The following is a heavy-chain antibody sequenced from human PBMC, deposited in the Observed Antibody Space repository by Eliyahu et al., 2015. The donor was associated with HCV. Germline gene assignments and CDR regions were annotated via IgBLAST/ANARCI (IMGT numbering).Heavy chain of an antibody. CDR2: ITPLFGTA. Sequence: QVQLVQSGTEVKKPGSSVKVSCKASGGXFSRYAVSWVRQAPGQGLEWMGGITPLFGTAKYAQKFQGRVTITADESTTTAYMELSSLRSEDTAMYYCAREGGDYCSGGSCFLLYWGQGTLVTVSS. CDR1: GGXFSRYA. D-gene: IGHD2-15*01. CDR3: AREGGDYCSGGSCFLLY. J-gene: IGHJ4*02. V-gene: IGHV1-69*01.